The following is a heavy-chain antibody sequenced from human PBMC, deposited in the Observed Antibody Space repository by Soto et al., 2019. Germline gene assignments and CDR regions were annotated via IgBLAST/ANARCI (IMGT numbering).Heavy chain of an antibody. Sequence: QVQLVESGGGMVQPGKYLSLSCAVSGFTFRTDDLPWVRQSPGRGLEWVAVVSYDASYKNYVDYVKGRFTFSRDNSKNAQFLQSSSLSPEATAVYYCAKVAISTSSAVTFDSCCRGNLVTVSS. D-gene: IGHD2-21*02. J-gene: IGHJ4*02. CDR2: VSYDASYK. CDR3: AKVAISTSSAVTFDS. CDR1: GFTFRTDD. V-gene: IGHV3-30*18.